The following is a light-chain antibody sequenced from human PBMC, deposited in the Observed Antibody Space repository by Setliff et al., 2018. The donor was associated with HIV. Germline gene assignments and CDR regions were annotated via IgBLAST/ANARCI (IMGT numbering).Light chain of an antibody. CDR2: DVS. CDR1: TSDVGNYNY. Sequence: QSALTQPRSVSGSPGQTVTLSCTGSTSDVGNYNYVSWYQQYPGKAPKLIIFDVSRRPSGVPDRFSGSKSQNTASLTISGLQPEDEADYYCCSYVGSYNYIFGTGTKVTV. V-gene: IGLV2-11*01. CDR3: CSYVGSYNYI. J-gene: IGLJ1*01.